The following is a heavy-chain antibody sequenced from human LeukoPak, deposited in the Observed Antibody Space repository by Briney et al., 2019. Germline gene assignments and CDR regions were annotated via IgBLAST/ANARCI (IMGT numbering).Heavy chain of an antibody. V-gene: IGHV4-4*07. J-gene: IGHJ4*02. Sequence: SETLSLTCTVSGGSISCYYWSWIRQPAGKGLEWIGRIYTTGTTIYNPSLESRVTMSVDPSRNQFSLRLNSVTAADTAIYYCARDKLGELAGTFDSWGQGTLVTVSS. CDR2: IYTTGTT. CDR3: ARDKLGELAGTFDS. CDR1: GGSISCYY. D-gene: IGHD6-19*01.